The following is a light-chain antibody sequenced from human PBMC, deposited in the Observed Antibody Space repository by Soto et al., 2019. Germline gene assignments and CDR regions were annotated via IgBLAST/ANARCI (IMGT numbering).Light chain of an antibody. Sequence: EIALTQSPATLSLSPGERATLSCRANRTVFNFLIWYQQKPGQAPRLLIYDAYNRATDIPARFSGTGSGTDFRLTIISLEPEDVALYFCQQRAIWPYTFGPGTKLEIK. J-gene: IGKJ2*01. V-gene: IGKV3-11*01. CDR2: DAY. CDR3: QQRAIWPYT. CDR1: RTVFNF.